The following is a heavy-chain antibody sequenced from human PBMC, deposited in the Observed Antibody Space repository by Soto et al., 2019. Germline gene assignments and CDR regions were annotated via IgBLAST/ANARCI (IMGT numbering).Heavy chain of an antibody. Sequence: GGSLRLSCAASGFTFSSYSMNWVRQAPGKGLEWVSSISSSSSYIYYADSVKGRFTISRDNAKNSLYLQMNSLRAEDTAVYYCARGEIEQQLTGYYYYMDVWGKGTTVTVS. CDR1: GFTFSSYS. D-gene: IGHD6-13*01. CDR2: ISSSSSYI. J-gene: IGHJ6*03. CDR3: ARGEIEQQLTGYYYYMDV. V-gene: IGHV3-21*01.